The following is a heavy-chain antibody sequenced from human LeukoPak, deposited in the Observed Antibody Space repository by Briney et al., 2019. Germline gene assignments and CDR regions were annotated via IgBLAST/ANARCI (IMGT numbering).Heavy chain of an antibody. D-gene: IGHD4-17*01. J-gene: IGHJ4*02. CDR1: GFTFNSYA. Sequence: GGSLRLSCAASGFTFNSYAMSWVRQASGKGLEWVSTVTGSGSATYYADSVKGRFIISRDNSKNTLYLQMNSLRADDTALYYCAKAMSTVMGGTDYWGQGTLVTVSS. CDR2: VTGSGSAT. V-gene: IGHV3-23*01. CDR3: AKAMSTVMGGTDY.